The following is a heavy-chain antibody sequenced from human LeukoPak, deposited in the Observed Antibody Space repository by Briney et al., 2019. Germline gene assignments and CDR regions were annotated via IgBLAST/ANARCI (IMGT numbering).Heavy chain of an antibody. D-gene: IGHD6-13*01. CDR2: ISGSDAGT. CDR1: GFTFSSYA. V-gene: IGHV3-23*01. Sequence: GGSLRLSCAASGFTFSSYAMSWVRQIPGKGLEWVSAISGSDAGTYYADSVKGRFTISRDNSKNTLYLQMNSLRAEDTAVYYCAKDGLRYSSNWFDYWGQGTLVTVSS. CDR3: AKDGLRYSSNWFDY. J-gene: IGHJ4*02.